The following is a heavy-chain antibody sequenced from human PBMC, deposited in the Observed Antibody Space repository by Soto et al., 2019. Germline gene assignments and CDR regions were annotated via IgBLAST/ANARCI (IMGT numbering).Heavy chain of an antibody. CDR2: IYYSGST. Sequence: KASETLSLTCTVSGGSISSYYWSWIRQPPGKGLEWIGYIYYSGSTNYNPSLKSRVTISVDTSKNQFSLKLSSVTAADTAVYYCARAYYYDSSGYYWDHWGQGTLVTVSS. J-gene: IGHJ4*02. D-gene: IGHD3-22*01. CDR3: ARAYYYDSSGYYWDH. CDR1: GGSISSYY. V-gene: IGHV4-59*01.